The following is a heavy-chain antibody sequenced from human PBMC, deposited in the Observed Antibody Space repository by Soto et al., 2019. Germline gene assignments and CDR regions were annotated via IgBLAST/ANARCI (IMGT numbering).Heavy chain of an antibody. CDR1: GASISSGGYS. CDR3: ARAGFMITFGGVIEGYYFDY. D-gene: IGHD3-16*02. CDR2: IYHSGST. Sequence: TLSLTCAVSGASISSGGYSWSWIRQPPGKGVEWIGYIYHSGSTYYNPSLKSRVTISVDRSKNQFSLKLSSVTAADTAVYYCARAGFMITFGGVIEGYYFDYWGQGTLVTVSS. V-gene: IGHV4-30-2*01. J-gene: IGHJ4*02.